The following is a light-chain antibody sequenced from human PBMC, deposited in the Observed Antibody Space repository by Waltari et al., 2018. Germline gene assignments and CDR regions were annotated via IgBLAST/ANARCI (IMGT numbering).Light chain of an antibody. V-gene: IGLV1-51*01. J-gene: IGLJ3*02. Sequence: QSVLAQPPSVSAAPGQGVTISFSCSSPNIGNDCVTWYQQLPGTPPKLLIYDNNKRPSGVPDRFSGSKSGTTATLRITGRQTGDEADYYCGTWDSSLSAWVFGGGTKLTVL. CDR2: DNN. CDR3: GTWDSSLSAWV. CDR1: SPNIGNDC.